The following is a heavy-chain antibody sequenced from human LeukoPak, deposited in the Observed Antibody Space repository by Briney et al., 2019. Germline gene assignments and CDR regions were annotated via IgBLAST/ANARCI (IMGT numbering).Heavy chain of an antibody. Sequence: ASVKVSCKASGGTFSSYAISWVRQAPGQGLEWMGGIIPIFGTANYAQKFQGRVTITTDESTSTAYMELSSLRSEDTAVYYCAREQYYDILTGYSWFDPWGQGTLVTVSS. J-gene: IGHJ5*02. CDR2: IIPIFGTA. D-gene: IGHD3-9*01. CDR1: GGTFSSYA. CDR3: AREQYYDILTGYSWFDP. V-gene: IGHV1-69*05.